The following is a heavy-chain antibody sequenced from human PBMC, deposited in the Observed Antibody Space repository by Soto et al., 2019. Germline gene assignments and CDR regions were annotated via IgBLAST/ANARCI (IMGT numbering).Heavy chain of an antibody. J-gene: IGHJ5*02. D-gene: IGHD2-21*02. Sequence: SETLSLTCGVSGGTVASSHWWSWVRQSPSRGLEWIGNVYHTGDTNFNPSLQSRVTFSVDKSNNQFSLRLTSLTAADTAVYFCAREIVTAGGKNYLDPWGPGTLVTVSS. CDR3: AREIVTAGGKNYLDP. CDR1: GGTVASSHW. CDR2: VYHTGDT. V-gene: IGHV4-4*02.